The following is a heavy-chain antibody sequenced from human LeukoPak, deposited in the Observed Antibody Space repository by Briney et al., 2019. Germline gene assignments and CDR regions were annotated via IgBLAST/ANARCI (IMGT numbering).Heavy chain of an antibody. V-gene: IGHV3-33*01. CDR2: IWYDGSNK. J-gene: IGHJ3*02. Sequence: GGSLRLSCAASGFTFSSYGMHWVRQAPGKGLEWVAVIWYDGSNKCYADSVKGRFTISRDNAKNTLYLQMNSLRAEDTAIYYCARDITANYYGSGSSAFDIWGQGTMVTVSS. CDR3: ARDITANYYGSGSSAFDI. D-gene: IGHD3-10*01. CDR1: GFTFSSYG.